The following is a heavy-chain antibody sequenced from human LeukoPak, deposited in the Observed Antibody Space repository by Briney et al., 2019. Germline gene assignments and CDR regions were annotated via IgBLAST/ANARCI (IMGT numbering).Heavy chain of an antibody. Sequence: PGGSLRLSCAASGFTFSSYGMHWVRQAPGKGLEWVAFIRYDGSNKYYADSVKGRFTISRDNSKNTLYLQMNSLRAEDTAVYYCAKGGARPSFNWFDPWGQGTLVTVSS. J-gene: IGHJ5*02. CDR2: IRYDGSNK. V-gene: IGHV3-30*02. CDR3: AKGGARPSFNWFDP. D-gene: IGHD1-26*01. CDR1: GFTFSSYG.